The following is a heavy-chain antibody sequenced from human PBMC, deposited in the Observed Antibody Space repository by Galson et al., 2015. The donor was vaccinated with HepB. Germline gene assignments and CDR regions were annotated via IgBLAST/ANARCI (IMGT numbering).Heavy chain of an antibody. CDR2: ISYDGSNK. CDR3: ARDEEPYGGYVGLPDY. V-gene: IGHV3-30*04. CDR1: GFTFSSYA. Sequence: SLRLSCAASGFTFSSYAMHWVRQAPGKGLEWVAVISYDGSNKYYADSVKGRFTISRDNSKNTLYLQMNSLRAEDTAVYYCARDEEPYGGYVGLPDYWGQGTLVTVSS. J-gene: IGHJ4*02. D-gene: IGHD3-22*01.